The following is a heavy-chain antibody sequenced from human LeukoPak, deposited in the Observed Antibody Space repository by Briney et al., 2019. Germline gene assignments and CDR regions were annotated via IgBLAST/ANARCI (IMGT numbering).Heavy chain of an antibody. J-gene: IGHJ4*02. D-gene: IGHD3-9*01. Sequence: ASVKVSCTASGYTFTSYGMSWVRQAPGQGLEWMGWISANNGNTNYAQKLQGRVTMTTDTSTSTAYMELRSLRSDDTAVYYCGRGGNYDILTGYYFFDYCGQGTLVTVSS. CDR3: GRGGNYDILTGYYFFDY. CDR1: GYTFTSYG. V-gene: IGHV1-18*01. CDR2: ISANNGNT.